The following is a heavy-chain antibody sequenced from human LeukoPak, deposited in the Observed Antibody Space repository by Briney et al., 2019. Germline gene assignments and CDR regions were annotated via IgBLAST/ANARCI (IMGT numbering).Heavy chain of an antibody. V-gene: IGHV3-30-3*01. CDR1: GFTFSSYA. CDR2: ISYDGSNK. Sequence: GRSLRPSCAASGFTFSSYAMHWVRQAPGKGLEWVAVISYDGSNKYYADSVKARFTISRDNSKNTLYLQMNSLRAEDTAVYYCARDGSVTTLFSGYFDYWGQGTLVTVSS. J-gene: IGHJ4*02. D-gene: IGHD4-17*01. CDR3: ARDGSVTTLFSGYFDY.